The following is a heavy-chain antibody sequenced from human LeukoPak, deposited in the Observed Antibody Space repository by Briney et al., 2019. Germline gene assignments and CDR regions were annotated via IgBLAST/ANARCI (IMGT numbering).Heavy chain of an antibody. CDR3: ARPTLYSGSYSPLDY. Sequence: SVKVSCKASGGTFSSYAISWVRQAPGQGLEWMGGTIPIFGTANYAQKFQGRVTITADESTSTAYMELSSLRSDDTAVYYCARPTLYSGSYSPLDYWGQGTLVTVSS. CDR1: GGTFSSYA. V-gene: IGHV1-69*13. D-gene: IGHD1-26*01. CDR2: TIPIFGTA. J-gene: IGHJ4*02.